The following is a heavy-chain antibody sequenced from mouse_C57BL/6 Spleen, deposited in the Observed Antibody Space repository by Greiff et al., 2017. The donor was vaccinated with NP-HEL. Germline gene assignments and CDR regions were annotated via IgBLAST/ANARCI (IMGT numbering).Heavy chain of an antibody. Sequence: EVQLVESGGGLVKPGGSLKLSCAASGFTFSDYGMHWVRQAPEKGLEWVAYISSGSSTIYYADTVKGRFTISRDNAKNTLFLQMTSLRSEDTAMYYCARPGIYYDYDEGFAYWGQGTLVTVSA. J-gene: IGHJ3*01. CDR2: ISSGSSTI. V-gene: IGHV5-17*01. CDR3: ARPGIYYDYDEGFAY. CDR1: GFTFSDYG. D-gene: IGHD2-4*01.